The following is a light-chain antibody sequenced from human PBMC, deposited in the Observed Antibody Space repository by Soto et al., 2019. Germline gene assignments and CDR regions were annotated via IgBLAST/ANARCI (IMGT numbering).Light chain of an antibody. CDR3: QQHNQWPST. V-gene: IGKV3D-15*01. Sequence: EIVMTQSPASVSVSAGEAACLSCMAIQSAGNFLAWYQQKPGQAPRLLIYYISTRATGIPARFSGSGSGTEFTLTINRLQSADSAVYYCQQHNQWPSTFGQGTRLEIK. J-gene: IGKJ5*01. CDR1: QSAGNF. CDR2: YIS.